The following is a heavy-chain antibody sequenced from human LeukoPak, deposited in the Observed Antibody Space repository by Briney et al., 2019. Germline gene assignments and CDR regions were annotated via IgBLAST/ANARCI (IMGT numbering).Heavy chain of an antibody. CDR3: ARWFGEAYFDY. CDR2: IYYSGST. V-gene: IGHV4-39*07. D-gene: IGHD3-10*01. Sequence: SETLSLTCTVSGGSISSSSYYWGWIRQPPGNGLEWIGSIYYSGSTYYNPSLKSRVTISVDTSKNQFSLKLSSVTAADTAVYYCARWFGEAYFDYWGQGTLVTVSS. CDR1: GGSISSSSYY. J-gene: IGHJ4*02.